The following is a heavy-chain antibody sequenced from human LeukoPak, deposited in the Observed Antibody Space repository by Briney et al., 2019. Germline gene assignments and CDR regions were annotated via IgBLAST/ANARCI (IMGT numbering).Heavy chain of an antibody. J-gene: IGHJ6*02. CDR2: LRYDGSNT. CDR3: ARGYGSRSYYGMDV. CDR1: GFTLSNYG. V-gene: IGHV3-30*02. Sequence: GGSLRLSCVASGFTLSNYGMHWVRQAPGKGLEWVALLRYDGSNTLYADSVKGRLTISRDNSKNTLYLQMNSLRAVDTAVYYCARGYGSRSYYGMDVWGQGTTVTVSS. D-gene: IGHD3-10*01.